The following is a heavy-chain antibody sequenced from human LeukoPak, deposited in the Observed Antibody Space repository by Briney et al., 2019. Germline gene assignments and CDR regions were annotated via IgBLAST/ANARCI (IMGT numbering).Heavy chain of an antibody. V-gene: IGHV1-18*01. CDR1: GYTFTTYG. J-gene: IGHJ4*02. CDR2: ISADNGNT. CDR3: LGYSSGTEYYFDY. D-gene: IGHD3-22*01. Sequence: ASVKVSCKASGYTFTTYGIGWVRQAPGQGLEWMGWISADNGNTNYAQKLQGRVTMTTDTSTSTAYMELRSLRSDDTAVYYCLGYSSGTEYYFDYWGQGTLVTVSS.